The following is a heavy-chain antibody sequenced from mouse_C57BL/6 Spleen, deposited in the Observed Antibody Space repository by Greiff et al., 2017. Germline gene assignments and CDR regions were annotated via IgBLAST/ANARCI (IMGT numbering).Heavy chain of an antibody. D-gene: IGHD4-1*01. CDR1: GYTFTSYW. J-gene: IGHJ2*01. V-gene: IGHV1-52*01. CDR3: ARLGTGTLDY. Sequence: QVQLQQPGAELVRPGSSVKLSCKASGYTFTSYWMHWVKQRPIQGLEWIGNIDPSDSETHYNQKFKDKATLTVDKSSSTAYMQLSSLTSEDSAVYYCARLGTGTLDYWGQGTTLTVSS. CDR2: IDPSDSET.